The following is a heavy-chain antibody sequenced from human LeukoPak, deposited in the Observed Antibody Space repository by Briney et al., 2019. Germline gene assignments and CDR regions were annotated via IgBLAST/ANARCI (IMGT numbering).Heavy chain of an antibody. CDR1: GYTFTGYY. J-gene: IGHJ4*02. D-gene: IGHD3-10*01. V-gene: IGHV1-2*02. Sequence: ASVKVSCKASGYTFTGYYMHWVRQAPGQGLEWMGWINPNSGGTNYAQKFQGRVTMTRDTSISTAYMELSRLRSDDTAVYYCARAPLGHYGSEFDYWGQGTLVTVSS. CDR2: INPNSGGT. CDR3: ARAPLGHYGSEFDY.